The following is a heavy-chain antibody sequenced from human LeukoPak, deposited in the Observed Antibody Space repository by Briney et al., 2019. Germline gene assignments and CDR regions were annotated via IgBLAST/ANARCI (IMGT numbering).Heavy chain of an antibody. CDR2: IKQDGSEK. CDR1: GFTFNSYW. Sequence: GGSLRLSCAASGFTFNSYWMSWVRQAPGKGLEWVANIKQDGSEKYYVDSVKGRFTISRDNAKNSLYLQMNSLRAEDTAVYYCAKDGLWFGVDMDVWGKGTTVTVSS. J-gene: IGHJ6*03. D-gene: IGHD3-10*01. V-gene: IGHV3-7*01. CDR3: AKDGLWFGVDMDV.